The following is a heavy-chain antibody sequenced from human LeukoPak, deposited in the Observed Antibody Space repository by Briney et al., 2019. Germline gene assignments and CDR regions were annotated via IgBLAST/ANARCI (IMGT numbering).Heavy chain of an antibody. D-gene: IGHD6-19*01. CDR3: AKDIVPDSGWDLDY. V-gene: IGHV3-23*05. Sequence: GSLRLSCVASGITFSAYSMTWVRQRPGKGLEWVASIYNSGTKIFYADSVKGRFTISRDNSNNVLFLQMDSLRAEGSAIYYCAKDIVPDSGWDLDYWGRGTLVTVSS. CDR1: GITFSAYS. J-gene: IGHJ4*02. CDR2: IYNSGTKI.